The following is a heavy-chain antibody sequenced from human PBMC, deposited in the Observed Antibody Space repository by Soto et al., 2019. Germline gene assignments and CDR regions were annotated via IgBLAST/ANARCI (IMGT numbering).Heavy chain of an antibody. CDR2: VSAGGDMT. D-gene: IGHD3-10*01. V-gene: IGHV3-23*01. CDR1: GFTFSSYA. J-gene: IGHJ6*02. CDR3: ARGDRGGSGSPASYYYSGLDV. Sequence: DVQLLESGGHLVQPGGSLRLSCAASGFTFSSYAMSWVRQAPGKGLEWVLSVSAGGDMTYYSDSVKGRFTISRDNSNNALFLQMNSLRIEDTALYYCARGDRGGSGSPASYYYSGLDVWGQGTTVTVS.